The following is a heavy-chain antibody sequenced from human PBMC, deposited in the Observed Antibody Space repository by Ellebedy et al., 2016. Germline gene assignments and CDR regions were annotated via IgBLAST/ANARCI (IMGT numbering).Heavy chain of an antibody. Sequence: SETLSLTCTVSGGSVNIDYWNWIRRPPGKGLKWIGYVFHTGTTNYNPSLKSRVTMSVDTSKSQFSLRLTSVTAADTAVYYCAKWNGGWYAFEVWGQGTMVTVSS. CDR1: GGSVNIDY. D-gene: IGHD6-19*01. CDR3: AKWNGGWYAFEV. J-gene: IGHJ3*01. V-gene: IGHV4-59*02. CDR2: VFHTGTT.